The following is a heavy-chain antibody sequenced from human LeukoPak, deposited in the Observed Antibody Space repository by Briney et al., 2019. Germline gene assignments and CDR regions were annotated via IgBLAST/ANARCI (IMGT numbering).Heavy chain of an antibody. CDR2: ISSDGSDT. J-gene: IGHJ4*02. D-gene: IGHD6-19*01. Sequence: GGSLRLSCAASGFTFSNYWMNWVRQAPGKGLMWVSRISSDGSDTTYADSVKGRFTISRDNAKNTLYLQMNSLRAEDTAVYYCTKKGSGWYHIDYWGQGTLVTVSS. CDR3: TKKGSGWYHIDY. V-gene: IGHV3-74*01. CDR1: GFTFSNYW.